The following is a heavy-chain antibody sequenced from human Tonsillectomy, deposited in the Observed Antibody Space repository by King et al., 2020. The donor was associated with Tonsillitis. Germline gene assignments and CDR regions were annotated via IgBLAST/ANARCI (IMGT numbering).Heavy chain of an antibody. CDR3: ARDQRYSDSSGYFPRGDYYYYGMDV. V-gene: IGHV4-34*01. J-gene: IGHJ6*02. CDR1: GGSFSGYY. Sequence: VQLQQWGAGLLKPSETLSLTCAVYGGSFSGYYWSWIRQPPGKGLEWIGDINHSGSTNYNPSLKSRVTISVDTSKNQFSLKLSSVTAADTAVYYCARDQRYSDSSGYFPRGDYYYYGMDVWGQGTTVTVSS. D-gene: IGHD3-22*01. CDR2: INHSGST.